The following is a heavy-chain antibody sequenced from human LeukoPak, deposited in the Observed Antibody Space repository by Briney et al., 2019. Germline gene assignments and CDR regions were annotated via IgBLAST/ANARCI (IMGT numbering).Heavy chain of an antibody. Sequence: GGSLRLSCAASGFTFSSYAMSWVRQARGRGLEWVSAISGSATTTYYADSVKGRFTISRDNSKNTLYLQMNSLRAEDTAIYYCAKPLSVASGTDFDYWGQGTLVTVSS. D-gene: IGHD6-13*01. V-gene: IGHV3-23*01. CDR1: GFTFSSYA. CDR2: ISGSATTT. J-gene: IGHJ4*02. CDR3: AKPLSVASGTDFDY.